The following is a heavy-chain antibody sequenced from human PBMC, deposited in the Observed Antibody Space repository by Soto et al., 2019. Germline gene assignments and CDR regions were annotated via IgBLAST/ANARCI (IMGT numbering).Heavy chain of an antibody. CDR3: ARAVQLGGDV. CDR1: GYTFINYA. V-gene: IGHV1-3*05. Sequence: QVQVVQSGAEEKKPGASVKVSCKASGYTFINYAMYWVRQAPGQRLEWMGWINAGNGNTKYSQKFQGRVTITRDTSASTADKKLSSLRSEDTEVYYCARAVQLGGDVWGQGTTVTVSS. J-gene: IGHJ6*02. D-gene: IGHD5-18*01. CDR2: INAGNGNT.